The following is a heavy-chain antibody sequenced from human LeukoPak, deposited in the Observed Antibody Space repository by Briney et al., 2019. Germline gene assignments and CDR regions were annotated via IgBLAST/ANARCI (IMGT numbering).Heavy chain of an antibody. V-gene: IGHV3-7*01. CDR2: IKQNGGEK. CDR3: ARDKGYCSGGSCPYYYYGMDV. D-gene: IGHD2-15*01. Sequence: GGSLRLSCTGSGFSFSSYWMTWVRQAPGKGLEWVADIKQNGGEKYYVDSVKGRFTISRDNAKNSLYLQMNSLRAEDTAVYHCARDKGYCSGGSCPYYYYGMDVWGQGTTVTVSS. J-gene: IGHJ6*02. CDR1: GFSFSSYW.